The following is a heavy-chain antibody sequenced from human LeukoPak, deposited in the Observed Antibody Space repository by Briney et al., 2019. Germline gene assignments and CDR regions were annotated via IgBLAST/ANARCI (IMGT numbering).Heavy chain of an antibody. CDR3: ARAYQRLGQLSLPDY. D-gene: IGHD3-16*02. CDR1: GYTFTSYD. Sequence: ASVKVSCKASGYTFTSYDINWVRQATGQGLEWMGWMNPNSGNTGYAQKFQGRVTMTRNTSISTAYMELSSLKAEDTAVYYCARAYQRLGQLSLPDYWGQGTLVTVSS. J-gene: IGHJ4*02. V-gene: IGHV1-8*01. CDR2: MNPNSGNT.